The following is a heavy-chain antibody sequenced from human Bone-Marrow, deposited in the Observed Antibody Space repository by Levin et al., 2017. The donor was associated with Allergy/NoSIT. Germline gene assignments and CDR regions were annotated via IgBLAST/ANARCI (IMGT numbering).Heavy chain of an antibody. CDR2: ISYDGSNK. J-gene: IGHJ6*02. D-gene: IGHD3-22*01. Sequence: GGSLRLSCEAFGFTFSRHAMYWVRQAPGKGLEWVAVISYDGSNKYHADSVKGRFTISRDNSKNTLYLQMNSLRPEDTAVYSCASGKGPDYYDSSGYYPLYYYFMEVWGQGTTVTVSS. CDR1: GFTFSRHA. CDR3: ASGKGPDYYDSSGYYPLYYYFMEV. V-gene: IGHV3-30*04.